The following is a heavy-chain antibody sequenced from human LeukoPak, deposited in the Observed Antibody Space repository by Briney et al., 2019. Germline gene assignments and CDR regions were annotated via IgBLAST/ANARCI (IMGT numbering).Heavy chain of an antibody. J-gene: IGHJ4*02. CDR1: GGSISSGGYY. V-gene: IGHV4-61*08. Sequence: SETLSLTCTVSGGSISSGGYYWSWIRQPPGKGLEWIGYIYYSGSTNYNPSLKSRVTISVDTSKNQFSLKLSSVTAADTAVYYCATAGYSYGYYFDYWGQGTLVTVSS. D-gene: IGHD5-18*01. CDR2: IYYSGST. CDR3: ATAGYSYGYYFDY.